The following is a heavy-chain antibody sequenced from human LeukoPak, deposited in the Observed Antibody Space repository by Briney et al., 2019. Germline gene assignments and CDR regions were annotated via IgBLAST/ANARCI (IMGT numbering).Heavy chain of an antibody. CDR3: ARVSTRKRRTYGMDV. V-gene: IGHV4-34*01. Sequence: SETLSLTCAVYGGSFSGYYWSWIRQPPGKGLEWIGEINHSGCTNYNPSLKSRVTISVDTSKNQFSLRLSSVTAAGTAVYYCARVSTRKRRTYGMDVWGKGTTVTVSS. CDR1: GGSFSGYY. CDR2: INHSGCT. J-gene: IGHJ6*04. D-gene: IGHD1-1*01.